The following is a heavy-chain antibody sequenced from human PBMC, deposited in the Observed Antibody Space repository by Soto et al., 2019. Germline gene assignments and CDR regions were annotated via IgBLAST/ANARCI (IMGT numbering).Heavy chain of an antibody. D-gene: IGHD6-13*01. CDR1: GCNFTNYG. Sequence: QGQLVQSGAELKKPGSSVKVSCKASGCNFTNYGISWVRQAPGHGLEWMGGIIPLFGTTNYAQKFRGRLTVNADESTSTAYMELNSLRSEDTAIYFCARDRGTSWYNWFDPWGQGTLVTVSS. CDR3: ARDRGTSWYNWFDP. J-gene: IGHJ5*02. V-gene: IGHV1-69*01. CDR2: IIPLFGTT.